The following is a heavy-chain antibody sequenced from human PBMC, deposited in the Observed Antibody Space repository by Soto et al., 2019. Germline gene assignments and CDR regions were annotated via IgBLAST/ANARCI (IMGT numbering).Heavy chain of an antibody. CDR1: GFIFSSYA. D-gene: IGHD6-19*01. J-gene: IGHJ4*02. V-gene: IGHV3-23*01. CDR2: ISGSGGST. Sequence: EVQLLESGGGSVQPGGSLRLSCAASGFIFSSYAMSWVRQAPGKGLEWVSTISGSGGSTFYADSVKGRFTISRDNSKNTLYLQMNSLRAEDTAIYYCAKGSSGWSHDFWGQGTLVTVSS. CDR3: AKGSSGWSHDF.